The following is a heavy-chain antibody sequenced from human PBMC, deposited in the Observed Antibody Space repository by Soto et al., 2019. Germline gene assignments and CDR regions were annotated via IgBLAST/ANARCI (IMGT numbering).Heavy chain of an antibody. CDR2: IYYSGST. V-gene: IGHV4-59*08. D-gene: IGHD3-10*01. CDR3: ARRGRFGEFDY. Sequence: SETLSLTCTVSGGSISSYYWSWIRQPPGKGLEWIGYIYYSGSTNYNPSLKSRVTISVDTSKNQFSLKLSSVTAADTAVYYCARRGRFGEFDYWGQGTLVTVSS. J-gene: IGHJ4*02. CDR1: GGSISSYY.